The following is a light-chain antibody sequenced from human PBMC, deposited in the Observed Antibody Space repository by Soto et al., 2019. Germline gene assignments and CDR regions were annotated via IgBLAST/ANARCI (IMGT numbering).Light chain of an antibody. J-gene: IGKJ1*01. CDR2: DAS. V-gene: IGKV1-5*01. CDR3: LQYSSQSWT. CDR1: RSISDW. Sequence: DIQMTQSPSTLSPSVGDRVTITCRASRSISDWLAWYQQKPGKAPKLLIFDASSLKSGVPSRFSGSGAGTEVTLTISGLQPDNVATYDCLQYSSQSWTVGQATKVEIK.